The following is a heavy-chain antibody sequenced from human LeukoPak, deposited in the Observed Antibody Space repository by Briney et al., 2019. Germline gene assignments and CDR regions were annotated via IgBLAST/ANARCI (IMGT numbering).Heavy chain of an antibody. Sequence: GGSLRLSCAASGLTLNRYAMCWVRQAPGKGLEWVSAISAPGGNTYYADSVKGQFTISRDNSKNTLYLQMNSLRAEDTAVYYCAKEEWLLAVYFDYWGQGTLVTVSS. V-gene: IGHV3-23*01. CDR2: ISAPGGNT. CDR1: GLTLNRYA. D-gene: IGHD3-3*01. CDR3: AKEEWLLAVYFDY. J-gene: IGHJ4*02.